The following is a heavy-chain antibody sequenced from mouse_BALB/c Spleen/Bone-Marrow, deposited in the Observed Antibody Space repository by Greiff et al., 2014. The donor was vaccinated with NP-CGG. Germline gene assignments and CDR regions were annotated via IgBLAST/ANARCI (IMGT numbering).Heavy chain of an antibody. V-gene: IGHV14-1*02. J-gene: IGHJ2*01. D-gene: IGHD4-1*01. Sequence: SGAELVRPGALVKLSYKASGFNIKDYFMHWVKQRPEQGLEWIGWIDPEIGNTLYDPKFQGKASITADTSSNTAYLQLSSLTSEDTAVYYCARLFGTRDFDYWGQGTTLTVSS. CDR1: GFNIKDYF. CDR3: ARLFGTRDFDY. CDR2: IDPEIGNT.